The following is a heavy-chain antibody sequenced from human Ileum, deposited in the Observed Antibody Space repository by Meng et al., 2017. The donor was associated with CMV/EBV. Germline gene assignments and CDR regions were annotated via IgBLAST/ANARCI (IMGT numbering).Heavy chain of an antibody. CDR2: ISYDGSNK. D-gene: IGHD1-7*01. Sequence: LSCAASGFTFSSYAMHWVRQAPGKGLEWVAVISYDGSNKHYADSVKGRFTISRDNSKNTLYLQMDSLRAEDTAVYYCARDHNWNYDYWGQGTLVTVSS. V-gene: IGHV3-30-3*01. CDR3: ARDHNWNYDY. J-gene: IGHJ4*02. CDR1: GFTFSSYA.